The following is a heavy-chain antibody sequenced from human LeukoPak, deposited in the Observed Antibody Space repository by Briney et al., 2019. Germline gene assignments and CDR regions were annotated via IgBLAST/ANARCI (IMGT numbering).Heavy chain of an antibody. V-gene: IGHV3-30-3*01. Sequence: PGGSLRLSCAASGFTFSSYATHWVRQAPGKGLEWAAVISYDGSNKYYADSVKGRFTISRDNSKNTLYLQMNSLRAEDTAVYYCATGGYHCSSTSCSSGADYWGQGTLVTVSS. D-gene: IGHD2-2*01. CDR3: ATGGYHCSSTSCSSGADY. CDR2: ISYDGSNK. J-gene: IGHJ4*02. CDR1: GFTFSSYA.